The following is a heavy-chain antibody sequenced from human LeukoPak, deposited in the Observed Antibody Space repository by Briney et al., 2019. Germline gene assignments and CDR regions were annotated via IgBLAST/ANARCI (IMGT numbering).Heavy chain of an antibody. V-gene: IGHV3-15*01. CDR1: GFTFSSYA. CDR3: STLTSRYLPDS. D-gene: IGHD3-9*01. CDR2: IKSKADGETT. J-gene: IGHJ4*02. Sequence: GGSLRLSCAASGFTFSSYAMSWVRQAPGKGLEWVGRIKSKADGETTDYAAPVKGRFTFSRDDSKNMLYLQMNGLKSEDTAVYYCSTLTSRYLPDSWGQGTLVTVSS.